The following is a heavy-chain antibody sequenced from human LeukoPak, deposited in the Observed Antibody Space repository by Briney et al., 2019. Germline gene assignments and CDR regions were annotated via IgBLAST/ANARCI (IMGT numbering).Heavy chain of an antibody. CDR3: AKRRDYYDSSGYYYVGFDY. J-gene: IGHJ5*01. V-gene: IGHV3-23*01. Sequence: GGSLRLSCAASGFTFSSYAMSWVPQAPGKGLEWVSAISGSGGSTYYADSVKGRFTISRDNSKNTLYLQINSLRAEDTAVDYWAKRRDYYDSSGYYYVGFDYWGQGTLVTVSS. D-gene: IGHD3-22*01. CDR2: ISGSGGST. CDR1: GFTFSSYA.